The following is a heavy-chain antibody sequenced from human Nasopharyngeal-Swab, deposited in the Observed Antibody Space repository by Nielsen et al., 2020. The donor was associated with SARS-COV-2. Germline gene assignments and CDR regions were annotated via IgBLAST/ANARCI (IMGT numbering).Heavy chain of an antibody. V-gene: IGHV3-49*02. CDR3: SLGYCSGGSCYSPSPRY. Sequence: WIRQPPGKGLEWVGFIRSKAYGGTTEYAVSVKGRFIISRDDSKRIAYLQMNGLKTEDTGVYYCSLGYCSGGSCYSPSPRYWGQGTRVTVSS. J-gene: IGHJ4*02. D-gene: IGHD2-15*01. CDR2: IRSKAYGGTT.